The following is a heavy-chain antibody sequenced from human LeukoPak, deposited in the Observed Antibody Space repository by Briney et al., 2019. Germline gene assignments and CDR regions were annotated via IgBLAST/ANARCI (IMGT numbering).Heavy chain of an antibody. CDR1: GGTFDTYT. Sequence: ASVKVSCKASGGTFDTYTINWVRQATGQGLEWMGWMNPNSGNTGYAQKFQGRVTMTRNTSISTAYMELSSLRSEDTAVYYCARVIQLDYYYYYYMDVWGKGTTVTVSS. J-gene: IGHJ6*03. CDR2: MNPNSGNT. D-gene: IGHD4-11*01. V-gene: IGHV1-8*01. CDR3: ARVIQLDYYYYYYMDV.